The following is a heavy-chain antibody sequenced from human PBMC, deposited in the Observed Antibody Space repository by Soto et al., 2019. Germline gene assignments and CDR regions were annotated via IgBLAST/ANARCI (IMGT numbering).Heavy chain of an antibody. CDR3: ARAWYGGRSSSSGY. J-gene: IGHJ4*02. CDR1: GYTFTSYY. V-gene: IGHV1-46*01. CDR2: INPSGGST. Sequence: AEKVCCKASGYTFTSYYMHWVRQAPGQGLGWMGIINPSGGSTSYAQKFQGRVTMTRDTSTSTVYMELSSLRSEDTAVYYCARAWYGGRSSSSGYWGQGTMVTVYS. D-gene: IGHD6-6*01.